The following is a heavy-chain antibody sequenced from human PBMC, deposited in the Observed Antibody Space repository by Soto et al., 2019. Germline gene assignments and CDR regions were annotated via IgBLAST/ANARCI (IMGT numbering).Heavy chain of an antibody. CDR3: ARGFGGITMVRGVDLLDY. CDR1: GFTFSSYS. V-gene: IGHV3-21*01. CDR2: ISSSSSYI. Sequence: GGSLRLSCAASGFTFSSYSMNWVRQAPGKGLEWVSSISSSSSYIYYADSVKGRFTISRDNAKNSLYLQMNSLRAEDTAVYYCARGFGGITMVRGVDLLDYWGQGTLVTVSS. D-gene: IGHD3-10*01. J-gene: IGHJ4*02.